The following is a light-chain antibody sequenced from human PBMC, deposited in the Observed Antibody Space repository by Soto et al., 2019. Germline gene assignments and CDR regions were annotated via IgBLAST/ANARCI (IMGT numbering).Light chain of an antibody. V-gene: IGLV1-47*01. J-gene: IGLJ1*01. Sequence: QSVLTQSPSASGTPGQRVTISCSGSASTIGRNYVYWYQQLPGTAPKLLIYRNSQRPSGVPDRFSGSKSGTSASLAISGLRSEDEADYYCAAWKDNLSGLYVFGAGTKVTVL. CDR2: RNS. CDR1: ASTIGRNY. CDR3: AAWKDNLSGLYV.